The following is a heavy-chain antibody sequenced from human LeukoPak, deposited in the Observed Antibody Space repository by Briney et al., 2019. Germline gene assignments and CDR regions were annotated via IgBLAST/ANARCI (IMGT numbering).Heavy chain of an antibody. CDR2: INPSGGST. D-gene: IGHD4-23*01. J-gene: IGHJ4*02. CDR1: GYTFTSYY. Sequence: ASVKVSCKASGYTFTSYYMHWVRQAPGQGLEWMGIINPSGGSTSYAQKFQGRVTMTRDTSTSTVYMKLSSLRSEDTAVYYCARDPGRNQPFDYWGQGTLVTVSS. V-gene: IGHV1-46*01. CDR3: ARDPGRNQPFDY.